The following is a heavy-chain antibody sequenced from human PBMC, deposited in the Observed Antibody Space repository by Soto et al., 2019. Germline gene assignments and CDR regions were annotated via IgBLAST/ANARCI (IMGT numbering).Heavy chain of an antibody. V-gene: IGHV5-51*01. CDR3: ARLYCSSSTCDSWFDP. D-gene: IGHD2-2*01. J-gene: IGHJ5*02. Sequence: GESLKISCKGSGYSFTTYWIAWVRQMPGKGLEWMGIIYPGDSYTNYSPSFQGHVTISGDKSISTVYLQWASLKASDTAMYYCARLYCSSSTCDSWFDPWGQGTLVTVSS. CDR1: GYSFTTYW. CDR2: IYPGDSYT.